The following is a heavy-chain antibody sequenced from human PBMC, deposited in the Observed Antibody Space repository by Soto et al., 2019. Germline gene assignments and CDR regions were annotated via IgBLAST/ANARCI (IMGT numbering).Heavy chain of an antibody. V-gene: IGHV3-23*01. D-gene: IGHD2-8*01. CDR3: AKDGEPLSIVLMVYAVD. J-gene: IGHJ4*02. CDR1: GFTFSSYA. CDR2: ISGSGGST. Sequence: GGSLRLSCAASGFTFSSYAMSWVRQAPGKGLEWVSAISGSGGSTYYADSVKGRFTISRDNSKNTLYLQMNSLRAEDTAVYYCAKDGEPLSIVLMVYAVDWGQGTLVTVSS.